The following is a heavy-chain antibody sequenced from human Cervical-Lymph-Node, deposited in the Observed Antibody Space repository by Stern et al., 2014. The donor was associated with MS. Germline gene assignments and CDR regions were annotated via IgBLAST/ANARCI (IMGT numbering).Heavy chain of an antibody. CDR3: AKGSSRWSCPNDY. Sequence: QVQLVQSGGGVVQPGRSLTLSCVASGFTFTNYVMHWVRQAPGKGLEWVAVTSYDGRYKYYADSVKGRFTISRDNSKNMIYLQMSSLRVEDAAVYYCAKGSSRWSCPNDYWGQGALVTVSS. V-gene: IGHV3-30*18. J-gene: IGHJ4*02. CDR2: TSYDGRYK. CDR1: GFTFTNYV. D-gene: IGHD3-16*02.